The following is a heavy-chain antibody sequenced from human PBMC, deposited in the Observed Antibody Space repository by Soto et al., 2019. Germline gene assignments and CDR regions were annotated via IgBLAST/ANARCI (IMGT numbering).Heavy chain of an antibody. D-gene: IGHD1-1*01. CDR3: ARGWNGFDY. J-gene: IGHJ4*02. CDR2: INSDSSSI. V-gene: IGHV3-48*01. CDR1: GFTFSSYW. Sequence: GGSLRLSCAASGFTFSSYWMHWVRQAPGKGLEWVSCINSDSSSINYADSVKGRFTISRDNAKNTLFLQMNSLSAEDTAVYYCARGWNGFDYWGQGVLVTVSS.